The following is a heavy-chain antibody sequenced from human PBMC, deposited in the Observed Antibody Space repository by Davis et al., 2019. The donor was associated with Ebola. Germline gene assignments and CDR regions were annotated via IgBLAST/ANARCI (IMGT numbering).Heavy chain of an antibody. D-gene: IGHD3-16*01. J-gene: IGHJ4*02. CDR3: ARDGSLLWGIRY. Sequence: AASVKVSCKASGYTFTGYYMHWVRQAPGQGFEWMGWMNPNSGNTGYAQKFQGRVTMTRDTSISTAYMELSSLTSEDTAVYYCARDGSLLWGIRYWGQGTLVTVSS. CDR2: MNPNSGNT. CDR1: GYTFTGYY. V-gene: IGHV1-8*02.